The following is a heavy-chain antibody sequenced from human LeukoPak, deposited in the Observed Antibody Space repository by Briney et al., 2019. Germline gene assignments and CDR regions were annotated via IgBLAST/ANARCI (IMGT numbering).Heavy chain of an antibody. CDR2: IKQDGSEK. CDR1: GFTFSTYW. J-gene: IGHJ4*02. CDR3: ARDFRFLDDY. D-gene: IGHD3-3*01. Sequence: GGSLRLSCAASGFTFSTYWITWVRQAPGKGLEWVANIKQDGSEKYYVDSVKGRFTISRDNAKNSLYLQMNSLRAEDTAMYYCARDFRFLDDYWGQGTLVTVSS. V-gene: IGHV3-7*01.